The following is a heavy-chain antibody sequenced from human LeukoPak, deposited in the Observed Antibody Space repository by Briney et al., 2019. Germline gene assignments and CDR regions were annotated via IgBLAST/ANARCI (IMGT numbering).Heavy chain of an antibody. CDR2: FDPEDGET. CDR1: GYTLTELS. D-gene: IGHD3-10*01. V-gene: IGHV1-24*01. Sequence: ASVKVSCKVSGYTLTELSMHWVRQATGKGLEWMGGFDPEDGETIYAQKFQGRVTMTEDTSTGTAYMELSSLRSEDTAVYYCATDGPEYYYGSGSYYNVNWGQGTLVTVSS. CDR3: ATDGPEYYYGSGSYYNVN. J-gene: IGHJ4*02.